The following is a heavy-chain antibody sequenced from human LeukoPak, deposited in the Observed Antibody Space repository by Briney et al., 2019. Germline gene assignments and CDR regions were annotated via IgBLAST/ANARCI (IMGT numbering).Heavy chain of an antibody. CDR2: IRIKANNHAT. Sequence: GGSLKLSCAASGFIFSDSAMHWVRQASGKGLEWIGRIRIKANNHATAYAASVKGRFTISRDDSQNTAYLQMNSLKTEDTAVYYCSRLYDHGDFSVGDHWGQGTLVTVSS. CDR3: SRLYDHGDFSVGDH. D-gene: IGHD4-17*01. V-gene: IGHV3-73*01. CDR1: GFIFSDSA. J-gene: IGHJ4*02.